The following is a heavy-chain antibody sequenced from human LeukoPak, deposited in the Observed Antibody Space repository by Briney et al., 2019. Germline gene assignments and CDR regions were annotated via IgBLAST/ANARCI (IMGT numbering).Heavy chain of an antibody. CDR1: GFTVSSNY. Sequence: LRLFCAASGFTVSSNYMSWVRQPPGKGLEWIGYTYYSGSTYYNPSLKSRVTIPVDTSKNQFSLKLSSVTAADTAVYYCARGLDIVVVPAGWDYYYGMDVWGQGTTVTVSS. J-gene: IGHJ6*02. D-gene: IGHD2-2*01. CDR2: TYYSGST. V-gene: IGHV4-30-4*08. CDR3: ARGLDIVVVPAGWDYYYGMDV.